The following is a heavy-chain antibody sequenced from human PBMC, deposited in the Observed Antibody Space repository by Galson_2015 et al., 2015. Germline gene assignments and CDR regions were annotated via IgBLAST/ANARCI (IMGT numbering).Heavy chain of an antibody. V-gene: IGHV3-23*01. CDR3: AKSHLYCSGVSCYSLDY. CDR1: GFTFSNFA. CDR2: VSRSGDTT. Sequence: SLRLSCAASGFTFSNFAMSWVRQAPGKGLEWVSIVSRSGDTTYYADSVEGRFTISRDNSKNKLYLQMNSLKAEDTAVYYCAKSHLYCSGVSCYSLDYWGQGTLVTFSS. D-gene: IGHD2-15*01. J-gene: IGHJ4*02.